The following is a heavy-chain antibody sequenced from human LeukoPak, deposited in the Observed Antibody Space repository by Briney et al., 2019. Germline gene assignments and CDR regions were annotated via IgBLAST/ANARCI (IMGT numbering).Heavy chain of an antibody. Sequence: AGGSLRLSCAASGFTFTTYWMSWVRQAPGKGLEWVANIKQDGSEKYYVDSVKGRFTISRDNAKNSLYLQMNSLRAEDTAVYYCARTPFYYYGSGSYETDYWGQGTLVTVSS. CDR2: IKQDGSEK. J-gene: IGHJ4*02. V-gene: IGHV3-7*01. CDR3: ARTPFYYYGSGSYETDY. CDR1: GFTFTTYW. D-gene: IGHD3-10*01.